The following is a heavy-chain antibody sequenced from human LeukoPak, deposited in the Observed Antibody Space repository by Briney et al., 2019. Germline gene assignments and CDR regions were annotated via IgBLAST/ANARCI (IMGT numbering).Heavy chain of an antibody. Sequence: SETLSLTCTVSGGSISSGGYYWSWIRQHPGKGLEWIGYIYYSGSTYYNPSLKSRVTISVDTSKNQFSLKLSSVTAADTAVYYCARVFVVVPAANNWFDPWGQGTLVTVFS. CDR1: GGSISSGGYY. CDR2: IYYSGST. J-gene: IGHJ5*02. V-gene: IGHV4-31*03. D-gene: IGHD2-2*01. CDR3: ARVFVVVPAANNWFDP.